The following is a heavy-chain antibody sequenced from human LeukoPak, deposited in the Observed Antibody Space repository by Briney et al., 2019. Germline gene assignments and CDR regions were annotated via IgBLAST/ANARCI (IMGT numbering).Heavy chain of an antibody. CDR2: ISSSGSTI. CDR1: GFTFSSYE. J-gene: IGHJ6*03. Sequence: GGSLRLSCAASGFTFSSYEMNWVRQAPGKGLEWVSYISSSGSTIYYADSVKGRFTISRDNAKNTLYLQMNSLRVEDTAVYYCARGGYSYGAYYYYSMDVWGKGTTVTVSS. D-gene: IGHD5-18*01. CDR3: ARGGYSYGAYYYYSMDV. V-gene: IGHV3-48*03.